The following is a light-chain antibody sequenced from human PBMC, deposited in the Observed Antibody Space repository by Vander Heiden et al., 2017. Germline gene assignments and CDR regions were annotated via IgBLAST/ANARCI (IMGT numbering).Light chain of an antibody. CDR3: YSYAGSSTLV. V-gene: IGLV2-23*02. CDR2: EVS. Sequence: QYALTQPASVSGSPGQSITISCTGTSSDVGSYNLVSWYQQHPGKAPKLMIYEVSKRPSGVSNRFSGSKSGNTAPLTISGLQAEDEADYYCYSYAGSSTLVFGGGTKLTVL. CDR1: SSDVGSYNL. J-gene: IGLJ2*01.